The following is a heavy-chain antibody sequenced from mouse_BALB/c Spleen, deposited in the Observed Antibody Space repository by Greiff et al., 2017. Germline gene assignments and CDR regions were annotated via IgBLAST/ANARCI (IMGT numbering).Heavy chain of an antibody. J-gene: IGHJ2*01. Sequence: EVNLVESGGDLVKPGGSLKLSCAASGFTFSSYGMSWVRQTPDKRLEWVATISSGGSYTYYPDSVKGRFTISRDNAKNTLYLQMSSLKSEDTAMYYCARHGDGNDYWGQGTTLTVSS. V-gene: IGHV5-6*01. CDR3: ARHGDGNDY. D-gene: IGHD2-1*01. CDR2: ISSGGSYT. CDR1: GFTFSSYG.